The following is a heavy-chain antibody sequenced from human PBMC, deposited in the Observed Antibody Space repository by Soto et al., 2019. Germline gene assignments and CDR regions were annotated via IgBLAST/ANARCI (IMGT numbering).Heavy chain of an antibody. CDR3: ARGGRMVRGDHFDY. Sequence: SETLSLTCAVYGGSFSGYYWSWIRQPPGKGLEWIGEINHSGSTNYNPSLKSRVTISVDTSKNQFSLKLSSVTAADTAVYYCARGGRMVRGDHFDYWGQGTLVTVSS. CDR2: INHSGST. D-gene: IGHD3-10*01. CDR1: GGSFSGYY. V-gene: IGHV4-34*01. J-gene: IGHJ4*02.